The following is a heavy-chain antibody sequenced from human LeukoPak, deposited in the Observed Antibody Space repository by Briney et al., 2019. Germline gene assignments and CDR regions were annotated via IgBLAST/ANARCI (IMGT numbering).Heavy chain of an antibody. J-gene: IGHJ4*02. CDR3: ASQGYSSSPGSPYYFGY. Sequence: ASVKVSCKASGYTFTSYGISWVRQAPGQGLEWMGWISAYNGNTNYAQKLQGRVTMTTDTSTSTAYMELRSLRSDDTAVYYCASQGYSSSPGSPYYFGYWGQGTLVTVSS. V-gene: IGHV1-18*01. CDR2: ISAYNGNT. CDR1: GYTFTSYG. D-gene: IGHD6-13*01.